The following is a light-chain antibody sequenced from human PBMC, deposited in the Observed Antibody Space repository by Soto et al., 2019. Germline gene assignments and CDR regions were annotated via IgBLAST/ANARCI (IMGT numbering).Light chain of an antibody. CDR3: SSYTSSSILHLV. Sequence: QSVLTQPASVSGSPGQSITISCTGTSSDVGGYNYVSWYQQHPGKAPKLMIYEVSNRPSGVSNRFSGSKSGNTASLTISGLQAEDEADYYCSSYTSSSILHLVFGGGTKLTVL. CDR1: SSDVGGYNY. J-gene: IGLJ2*01. V-gene: IGLV2-14*01. CDR2: EVS.